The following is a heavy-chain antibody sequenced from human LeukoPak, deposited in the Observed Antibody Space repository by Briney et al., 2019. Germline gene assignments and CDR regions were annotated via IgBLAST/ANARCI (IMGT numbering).Heavy chain of an antibody. CDR2: ISGDGGST. CDR1: GFTFDDYA. J-gene: IGHJ4*02. CDR3: AKDTPGSCSGGSCYSSFDY. Sequence: GSLRLSCAASGFTFDDYAMHWVRQAPGKGLEWVSLISGDGGSTYYADSVKGRFTISRDNSKNSLYLQMNSLRTEDTALYYCAKDTPGSCSGGSCYSSFDYWGQGTLVTVSS. D-gene: IGHD2-15*01. V-gene: IGHV3-43*02.